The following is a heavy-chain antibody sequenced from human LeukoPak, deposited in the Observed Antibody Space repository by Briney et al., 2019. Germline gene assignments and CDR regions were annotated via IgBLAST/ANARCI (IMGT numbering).Heavy chain of an antibody. CDR2: INSDGSNT. CDR3: ARAVVGSGYDYFDY. J-gene: IGHJ4*02. Sequence: GGSLRLSCAASGFTFSSYWMHWVRQSPEKGLVWVSRINSDGSNTAYADSVKGRFTISRDNAKNSLFLQMNSLRAEDTAVYFCARAVVGSGYDYFDYWGQGTLVTVSS. D-gene: IGHD5-12*01. CDR1: GFTFSSYW. V-gene: IGHV3-74*01.